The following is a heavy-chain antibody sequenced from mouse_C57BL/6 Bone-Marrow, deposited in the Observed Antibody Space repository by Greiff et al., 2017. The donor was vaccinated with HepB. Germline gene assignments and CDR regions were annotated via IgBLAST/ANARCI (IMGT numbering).Heavy chain of an antibody. D-gene: IGHD1-1*01. CDR1: GYSITSGYY. V-gene: IGHV3-6*01. Sequence: EVQLQQSGPGLVKPSQSLSLTCSVTGYSITSGYYWNWIRQFPGNKLEWMGYISYDGSNNYNPSLKNRISITRDTSKNQFFLKLNSVTTEDTATYYCATYGSRTFDYWGQGTTLTVSS. J-gene: IGHJ2*01. CDR3: ATYGSRTFDY. CDR2: ISYDGSN.